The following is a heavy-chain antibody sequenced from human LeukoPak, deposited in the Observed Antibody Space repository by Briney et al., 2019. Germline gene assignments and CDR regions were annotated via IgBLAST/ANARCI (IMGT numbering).Heavy chain of an antibody. CDR2: ISSSGSTI. V-gene: IGHV3-11*01. CDR3: ARDKGKFKEPDWNLVFGYFDY. Sequence: GGSLRLSCAASGFTFSDYYMSWIRQAPGKGLEWVSYISSSGSTIYYADSVKGRFTISRDNAKNSLYLQMNSLRAEDTAVYYCARDKGKFKEPDWNLVFGYFDYWGQGTLVTVSS. D-gene: IGHD1-7*01. J-gene: IGHJ4*02. CDR1: GFTFSDYY.